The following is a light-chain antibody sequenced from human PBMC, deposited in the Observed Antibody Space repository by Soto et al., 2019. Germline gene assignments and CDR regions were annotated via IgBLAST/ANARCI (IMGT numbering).Light chain of an antibody. CDR1: QSVSVY. Sequence: EIVLTQSPATLSLSPGERATLSCRASQSVSVYLAWYQQKPGQAPSLLIYGASTRATGIPDRFSGSGSGTHFTLTISRLEPGDFAVYYCQHFGGTTFTFGQGTRLEIK. CDR3: QHFGGTTFT. CDR2: GAS. V-gene: IGKV3-20*01. J-gene: IGKJ5*01.